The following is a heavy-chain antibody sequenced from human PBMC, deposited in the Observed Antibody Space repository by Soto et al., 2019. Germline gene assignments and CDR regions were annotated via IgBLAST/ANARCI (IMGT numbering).Heavy chain of an antibody. V-gene: IGHV4-59*01. CDR1: GGSISSYY. Sequence: SETLSLTCTVSGGSISSYYWSWIRQPPGKGLEWIGYIYYSGSTNYNPSLKSRVTISVDTSKNQFSLKLSSVTAADMAVYYCARCPSYDYSSSSVPFDYWGQGTLVTVSS. CDR2: IYYSGST. D-gene: IGHD6-6*01. CDR3: ARCPSYDYSSSSVPFDY. J-gene: IGHJ4*02.